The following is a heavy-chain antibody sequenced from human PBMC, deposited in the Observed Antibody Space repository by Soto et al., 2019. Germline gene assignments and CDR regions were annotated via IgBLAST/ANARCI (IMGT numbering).Heavy chain of an antibody. CDR3: AKAWGIDY. CDR1: VLISSSYT. V-gene: IGHV3-23*01. Sequence: VGSLSLSYASCVLISSSYTMSWVRQAPGKGLEWVSTISGSGSSTYSADSVKGRFTISRDNSKNTLYLQMNSLRVEDTAIYYCAKAWGIDYWGQGT. D-gene: IGHD7-27*01. CDR2: ISGSGSST. J-gene: IGHJ4*02.